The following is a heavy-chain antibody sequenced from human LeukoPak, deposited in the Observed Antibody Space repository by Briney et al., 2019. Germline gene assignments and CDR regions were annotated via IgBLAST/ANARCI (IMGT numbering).Heavy chain of an antibody. V-gene: IGHV3-20*04. CDR3: ARAPITSPFYFDY. J-gene: IGHJ4*02. CDR1: GFAFDEHG. CDR2: INWSGGST. D-gene: IGHD2-2*01. Sequence: PGGSLRLSCTASGFAFDEHGMSWVRQVPGKGLEWVSGINWSGGSTDYADPLRGRFTISRDNAKNSLYLQMDSLRAEDTALYYCARAPITSPFYFDYCGQGTLVTVSS.